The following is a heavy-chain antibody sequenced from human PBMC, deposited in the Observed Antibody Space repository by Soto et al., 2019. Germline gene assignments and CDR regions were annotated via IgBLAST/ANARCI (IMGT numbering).Heavy chain of an antibody. J-gene: IGHJ4*02. CDR3: ANRIPQTGTTFGF. CDR2: ISGSGDDT. Sequence: QLLESGGGFVQPGGSLRLSCVASGFTFSNFAMAWVRQAPGEGLEWVSAISGSGDDTFYAYSMKGRFTISRDNSKDTLYLQINSLRAEDTAVYYCANRIPQTGTTFGFWGQGTLVTVSS. CDR1: GFTFSNFA. V-gene: IGHV3-23*01. D-gene: IGHD1-1*01.